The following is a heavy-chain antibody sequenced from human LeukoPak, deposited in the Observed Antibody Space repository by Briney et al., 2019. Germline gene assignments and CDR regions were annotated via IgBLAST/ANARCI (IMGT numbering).Heavy chain of an antibody. J-gene: IGHJ5*02. CDR1: GFTFNIYA. CDR2: MCGSAGCT. CDR3: ARDRPNYHESNGHYYNRDGDH. Sequence: PGGSLRLSCAASGFTFNIYAMSWVRLAPGKGLQWVASMCGSAGCTYYADSVKGRFTISRDNSKNTLYLQTNSLGAEDTAIYYCARDRPNYHESNGHYYNRDGDHWGQGTLVTVSS. V-gene: IGHV3-23*01. D-gene: IGHD3-22*01.